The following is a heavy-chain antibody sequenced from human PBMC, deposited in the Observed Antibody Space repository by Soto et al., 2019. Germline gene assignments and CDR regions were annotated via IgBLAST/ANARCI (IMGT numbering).Heavy chain of an antibody. CDR3: ARGKWGAPDSFDI. J-gene: IGHJ3*02. CDR2: INPNGDGS. Sequence: QVQLVQSGTEVKQPRASVKVSSKASGYTFTDYFMHWVRQAPGQGLEWVGRINPNGDGSNYAQNLQGRVTLSTDTSISTAYMELTNLRSDDTALYYCARGKWGAPDSFDIWGQGTMVTVSS. CDR1: GYTFTDYF. D-gene: IGHD1-26*01. V-gene: IGHV1-2*06.